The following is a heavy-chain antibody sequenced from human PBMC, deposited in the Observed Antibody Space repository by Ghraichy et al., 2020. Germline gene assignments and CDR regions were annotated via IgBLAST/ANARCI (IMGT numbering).Heavy chain of an antibody. CDR3: ARTTVTIMPHDY. D-gene: IGHD4-17*01. CDR2: INPNSGGT. J-gene: IGHJ4*02. V-gene: IGHV1-2*02. CDR1: GYTFTGYY. Sequence: ASVKVSCKASGYTFTGYYMHWVRQAPGQGLEWMGWINPNSGGTNYAQKFQGRVTMTRETSISTAYMELSRLRSDDTAVYYCARTTVTIMPHDYWGQGTLVTVSS.